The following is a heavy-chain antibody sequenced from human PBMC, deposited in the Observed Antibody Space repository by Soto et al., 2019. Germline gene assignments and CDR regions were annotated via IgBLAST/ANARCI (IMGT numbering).Heavy chain of an antibody. CDR1: GFTFSNYW. J-gene: IGHJ4*02. V-gene: IGHV3-7*01. Sequence: EVQLVESGGDLVQPGGSLSLSCVASGFTFSNYWMNWVRQAPGMGLEWVAGIKEDASEKNYVDSVKGRFSISRDNAKNSLFLQVNSLGAEDTAVYYCATAIEAPFKNDDYWGQGTVVTVSS. CDR2: IKEDASEK. CDR3: ATAIEAPFKNDDY. D-gene: IGHD1-1*01.